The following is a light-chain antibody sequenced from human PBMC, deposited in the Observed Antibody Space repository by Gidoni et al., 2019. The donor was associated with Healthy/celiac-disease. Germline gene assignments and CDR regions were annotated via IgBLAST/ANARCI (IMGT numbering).Light chain of an antibody. Sequence: IVITHSPLSLPVTPGEPASISFRSSQSLLHSNGSNYLDWYLQKPGQSPQLLIYLVSNRSSGVPERFSGSGSGKDLTLKISRVEAEDVGVYYCMQALQNPPAFGQGTKVEIK. CDR3: MQALQNPPA. V-gene: IGKV2-28*01. CDR2: LVS. CDR1: QSLLHSNGSNY. J-gene: IGKJ1*01.